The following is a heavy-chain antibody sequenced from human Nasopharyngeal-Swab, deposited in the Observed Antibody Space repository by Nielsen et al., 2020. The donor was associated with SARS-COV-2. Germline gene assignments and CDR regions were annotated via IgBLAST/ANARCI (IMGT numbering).Heavy chain of an antibody. J-gene: IGHJ6*03. CDR1: GFIFSTYW. D-gene: IGHD3-16*02. Sequence: GESLKISCAASGFIFSTYWMTWVRQAPGKGLEWVANIKQDGSEKYYVDSVKDRFTVSRDNPKNLLYLQVNSLRAEDTAVYYCARQGVFVPAYFHQYYMDVWGKGTTVTVSS. V-gene: IGHV3-7*03. CDR2: IKQDGSEK. CDR3: ARQGVFVPAYFHQYYMDV.